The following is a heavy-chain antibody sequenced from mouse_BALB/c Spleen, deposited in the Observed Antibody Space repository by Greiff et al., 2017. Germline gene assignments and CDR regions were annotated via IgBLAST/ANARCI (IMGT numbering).Heavy chain of an antibody. CDR2: ISNGGGST. Sequence: DVKLVESGGGLVQPGGSLKLSCAASGFTFSSYTMSWVRQTPEKRLEWVAYISNGGGSTYYPDTVKGRFTISRDNAKNTLYLQMSSLKSEDTAMYYCSRGGGNYEDYAMDYWGQGTSVTVSS. CDR3: SRGGGNYEDYAMDY. CDR1: GFTFSSYT. D-gene: IGHD2-1*01. V-gene: IGHV5-12-2*01. J-gene: IGHJ4*01.